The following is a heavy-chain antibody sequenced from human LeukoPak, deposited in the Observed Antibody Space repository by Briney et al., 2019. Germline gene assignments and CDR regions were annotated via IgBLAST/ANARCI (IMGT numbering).Heavy chain of an antibody. CDR1: GGSISSYY. D-gene: IGHD3-16*01. CDR2: IYYSGST. V-gene: IGHV4-59*12. CDR3: ARGDHYGLYFDY. J-gene: IGHJ4*02. Sequence: PSETLSLTCTVSGGSISSYYWSWIRQPPGKGLEWIGYIYYSGSTNYNPSLKSRVTISVDTSKNQFSLKLSSVTAADTAVYYCARGDHYGLYFDYWGQGTLVAVSS.